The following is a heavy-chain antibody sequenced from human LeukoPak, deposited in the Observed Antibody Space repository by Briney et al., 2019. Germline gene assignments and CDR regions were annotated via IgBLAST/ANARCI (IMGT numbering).Heavy chain of an antibody. CDR1: GYTFSDYY. D-gene: IGHD2-8*01. CDR3: STDPRLLIY. J-gene: IGHJ4*01. V-gene: IGHV3-11*01. CDR2: ISSSGSTI. Sequence: GGSLRLSCAASGYTFSDYYMSWIRQAPGKGLEWVSYISSSGSTIYYADSVKGRFTISRDNAKNSLYLQMNSLRPDDTALYYCSTDPRLLIYWGHGTLVTVSS.